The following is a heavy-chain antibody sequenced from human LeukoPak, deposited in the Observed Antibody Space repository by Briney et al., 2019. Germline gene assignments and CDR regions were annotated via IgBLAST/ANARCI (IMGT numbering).Heavy chain of an antibody. Sequence: VASVKVSCKASGGTFSSYAISWVRQAPGQGLEWMGRIIPILGIANYAQKFQGRVTITADKSTSTAYMELSSLRSEDTAVYYCARVTGGTYCGGDCRGSIYYYYYGMDVWGQGTTVTVSS. D-gene: IGHD2-21*02. CDR3: ARVTGGTYCGGDCRGSIYYYYYGMDV. V-gene: IGHV1-69*04. J-gene: IGHJ6*02. CDR1: GGTFSSYA. CDR2: IIPILGIA.